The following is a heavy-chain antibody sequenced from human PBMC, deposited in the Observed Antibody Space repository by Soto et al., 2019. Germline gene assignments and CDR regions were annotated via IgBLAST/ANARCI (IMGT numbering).Heavy chain of an antibody. V-gene: IGHV1-2*04. D-gene: IGHD3-10*01. J-gene: IGHJ5*02. CDR1: GYTFTGYY. CDR2: INPNSGGT. CDR3: SRDLAYYYGSGSYYWFDP. Sequence: ASVKVSCKASGYTFTGYYMHWVRQAPGQGLEWMGWINPNSGGTNYAQKFQGWVTMTRDTTTSTDYIELSSLRSEDTAVYYCSRDLAYYYGSGSYYWFDPWGQGTLVTVSS.